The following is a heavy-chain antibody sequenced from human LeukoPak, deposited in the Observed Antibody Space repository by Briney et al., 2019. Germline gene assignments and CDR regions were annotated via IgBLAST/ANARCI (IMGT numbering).Heavy chain of an antibody. V-gene: IGHV4-39*01. J-gene: IGHJ3*02. D-gene: IGHD2-2*02. Sequence: PPETLSLTCTVAGGSISTSSYYCGWIRQPPGKGLEWIGSIYYSGSTYYNPSLKSRVTISVDTSKNQFSLKLSSVTAADTAVYYCARQIVVVPAAIGDAFDIWGQGTMVTVSS. CDR2: IYYSGST. CDR1: GGSISTSSYY. CDR3: ARQIVVVPAAIGDAFDI.